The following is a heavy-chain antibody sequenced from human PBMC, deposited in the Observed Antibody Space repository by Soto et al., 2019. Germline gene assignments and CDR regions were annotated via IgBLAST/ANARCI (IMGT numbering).Heavy chain of an antibody. J-gene: IGHJ4*02. D-gene: IGHD3-22*01. CDR1: VYTLTELS. CDR3: ATDLFPDYYDSSGPRDY. V-gene: IGHV1-24*01. CDR2: FDPEDGET. Sequence: ASVKVSCKVSVYTLTELSMHWVRQAPGKGLEWMGGFDPEDGETIYAQKFQGRVTMTEDTSTDTAYMELSSLRSEDTAVYYCATDLFPDYYDSSGPRDYWGQGTLVTVSS.